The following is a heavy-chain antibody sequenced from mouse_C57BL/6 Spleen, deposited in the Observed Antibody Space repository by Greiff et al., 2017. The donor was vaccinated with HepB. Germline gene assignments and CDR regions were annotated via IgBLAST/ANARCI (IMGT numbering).Heavy chain of an antibody. CDR1: GYAFSSYW. D-gene: IGHD2-1*01. CDR2: IYPGDGDT. V-gene: IGHV1-80*01. Sequence: VQLQQSGAELVKPGASVKISCKASGYAFSSYWMNWVKQRPGKGLEWIGQIYPGDGDTNYNGKFKGKATLTADKSSSTAYMQLSSLTSEDSAVYFCARGDYGRRGFNYWGQGTTLTVSS. CDR3: ARGDYGRRGFNY. J-gene: IGHJ2*01.